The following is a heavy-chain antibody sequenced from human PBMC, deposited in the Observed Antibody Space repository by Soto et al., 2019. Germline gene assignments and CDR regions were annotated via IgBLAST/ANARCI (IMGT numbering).Heavy chain of an antibody. D-gene: IGHD2-2*01. CDR1: GFTFSDHY. CDR2: IRNKANGYTT. Sequence: PGGSLRLSCAASGFTFSDHYMDWVRQAPGKGLEWVARIRNKANGYTTEYVASVRGRFTISRDDSKNSLSLQMNSLMTEDTAVYYCTSLVIGIADNWFDPWGQGTLVTVSS. J-gene: IGHJ5*02. V-gene: IGHV3-72*01. CDR3: TSLVIGIADNWFDP.